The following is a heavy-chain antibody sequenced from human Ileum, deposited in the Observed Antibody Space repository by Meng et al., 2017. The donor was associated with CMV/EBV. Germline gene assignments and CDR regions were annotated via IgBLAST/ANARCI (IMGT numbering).Heavy chain of an antibody. J-gene: IGHJ4*02. D-gene: IGHD3-10*01. CDR1: GFTFSDSA. CDR3: TRLSEDPVRGVIQAFDY. CDR2: IRSKGNDYAT. V-gene: IGHV3-73*01. Sequence: GESLKISCAASGFTFSDSAVHWVRQASGKGLEWVSCIRSKGNDYATGYAASVKGRFIISRDDSENTAYLQMNGLKTDDTAVYYCTRLSEDPVRGVIQAFDYWGQGALVTVSS.